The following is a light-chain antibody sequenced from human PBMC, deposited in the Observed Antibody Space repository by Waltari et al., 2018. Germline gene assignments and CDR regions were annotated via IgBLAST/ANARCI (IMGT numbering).Light chain of an antibody. J-gene: IGLJ3*02. V-gene: IGLV1-44*01. CDR2: NDD. Sequence: QSVLTQPPSASRAPGQRVTITCSIGSSNIGSNTVNWYQQFPGTAPKLLMFNDDQRASGVPGRFSGSRSVTSASLAISGLQSEDEATYYCAAWDDTLKGLFGGGTTLTVL. CDR1: SSNIGSNT. CDR3: AAWDDTLKGL.